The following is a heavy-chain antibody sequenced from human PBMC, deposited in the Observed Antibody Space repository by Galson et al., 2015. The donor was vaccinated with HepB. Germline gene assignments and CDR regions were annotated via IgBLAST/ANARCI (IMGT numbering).Heavy chain of an antibody. D-gene: IGHD6-13*01. CDR3: ARTRIAAAGTLVDYGMDV. CDR1: GFSLSTSGMC. V-gene: IGHV2-70*11. Sequence: PALVKPTQTLTLTCTFSGFSLSTSGMCVSWIRQPPGKALEWLARIDWDDDKYYSTSLKTRLTISKDTSKNQVVLTMTNMDPVDTATYYCARTRIAAAGTLVDYGMDVWGQGTTVTVSS. J-gene: IGHJ6*02. CDR2: IDWDDDK.